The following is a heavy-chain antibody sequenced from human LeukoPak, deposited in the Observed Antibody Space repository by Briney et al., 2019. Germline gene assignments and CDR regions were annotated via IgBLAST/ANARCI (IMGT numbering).Heavy chain of an antibody. V-gene: IGHV3-21*01. CDR1: GFPFSAYA. CDR2: ISSSSSYI. Sequence: GGSLRLSCVPSGFPFSAYAMSWARQAPGKGLEWVSSISSSSSYIYYADSVKGRFTISRDNAKNSLYLQMNSLRAEDTAVYYCARSMTVNDYWGQGTLVTVSS. CDR3: ARSMTVNDY. D-gene: IGHD2-8*01. J-gene: IGHJ4*02.